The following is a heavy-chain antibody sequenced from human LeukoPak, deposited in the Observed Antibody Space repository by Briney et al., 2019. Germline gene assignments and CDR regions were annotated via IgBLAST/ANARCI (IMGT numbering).Heavy chain of an antibody. J-gene: IGHJ4*02. CDR1: GFTFSSYW. CDR2: INSDGSST. Sequence: PGGSLRLSCAASGFTFSSYWMHWVRQAPGKGLVWVSRINSDGSSTSYADSVKGRFTISRDNSKNTLYLQMNSLRAEDTAVYYCAKGPILSFWSGSNFDYWGQGTLVTVSS. D-gene: IGHD3-3*01. CDR3: AKGPILSFWSGSNFDY. V-gene: IGHV3-74*01.